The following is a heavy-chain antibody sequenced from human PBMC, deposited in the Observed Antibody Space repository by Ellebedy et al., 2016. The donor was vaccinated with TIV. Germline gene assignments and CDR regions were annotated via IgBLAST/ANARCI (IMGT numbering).Heavy chain of an antibody. CDR1: GFTFSSYA. J-gene: IGHJ6*03. Sequence: GESLKISXAASGFTFSSYAMSWVRQAPGRRLEWVSAISGSGGSTHYVDSVRGRFTISRDNSKNTLCLQMTSLRAEDTAVYYCARAPTAIFAHFYYYYYMDVWGKGTTVTVSS. CDR3: ARAPTAIFAHFYYYYYMDV. CDR2: ISGSGGST. D-gene: IGHD2-21*02. V-gene: IGHV3-23*01.